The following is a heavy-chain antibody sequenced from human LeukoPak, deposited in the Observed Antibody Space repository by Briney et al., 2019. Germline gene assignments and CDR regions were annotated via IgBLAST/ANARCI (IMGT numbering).Heavy chain of an antibody. V-gene: IGHV4-59*01. CDR2: IYNSGST. Sequence: PSETLSLTCSVSGDSISIYYWSWLRQPPGKGLEWIGYIYNSGSTNYNPSLKSRVTISVDTSKNQFSLKLSSVTAADTAVYYCARGPSSWYSDAFDIWGQGTMVTVSS. CDR3: ARGPSSWYSDAFDI. CDR1: GDSISIYY. D-gene: IGHD6-13*01. J-gene: IGHJ3*02.